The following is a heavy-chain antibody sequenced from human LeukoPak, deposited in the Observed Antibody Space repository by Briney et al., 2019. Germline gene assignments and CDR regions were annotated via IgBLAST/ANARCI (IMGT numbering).Heavy chain of an antibody. CDR2: IYYSGST. CDR1: GGSISSYY. CDR3: ARERLTMVRGVIGYYYYGMDV. Sequence: SETLSLTCTDSGGSISSYYWSWLRQPPGKGLGWIAYIYYSGSTNYNPSLKRRASISVDTSMNQFSLKLSSVTAADTAVYYCARERLTMVRGVIGYYYYGMDVWGQGTTVTVSS. D-gene: IGHD3-10*01. V-gene: IGHV4-59*01. J-gene: IGHJ6*02.